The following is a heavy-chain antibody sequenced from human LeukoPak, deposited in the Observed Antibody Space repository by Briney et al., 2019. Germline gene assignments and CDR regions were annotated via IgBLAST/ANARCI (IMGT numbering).Heavy chain of an antibody. J-gene: IGHJ6*03. CDR1: GFTFRSYS. Sequence: GGSLRLSCAASGFTFRSYSMNWVRQAPGKGLEWVSSISSSSSYIYYADSLKGRFTISRDNAKNSLYLQMNSLRAEDTAVYYCARGGDSSGYDWYYYYYMDVWGKGTTVTVSS. CDR3: ARGGDSSGYDWYYYYYMDV. V-gene: IGHV3-21*01. D-gene: IGHD5-12*01. CDR2: ISSSSSYI.